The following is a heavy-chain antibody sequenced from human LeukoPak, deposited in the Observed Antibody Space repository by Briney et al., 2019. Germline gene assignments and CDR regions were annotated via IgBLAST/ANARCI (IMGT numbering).Heavy chain of an antibody. D-gene: IGHD3-22*01. V-gene: IGHV1-18*04. CDR1: GYTFTSYY. Sequence: ASVKVSCKASGYTFTSYYMHWVRQAPGQGLEWMGWISAYNGKTNSAQKFQGRVIMTTDTSTSTAYMELMSLRSDDTAVYYCARDLDSSGYYRSDALDIWGQGTVVTVSS. CDR2: ISAYNGKT. CDR3: ARDLDSSGYYRSDALDI. J-gene: IGHJ3*02.